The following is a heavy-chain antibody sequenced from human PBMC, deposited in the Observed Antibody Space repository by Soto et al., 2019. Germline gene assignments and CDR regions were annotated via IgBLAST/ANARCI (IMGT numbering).Heavy chain of an antibody. CDR2: ISTYNGNT. CDR3: TKDQTAAGTVDF. V-gene: IGHV1-18*04. Sequence: QVQLVQSGAEVKKPGASVKVSCKASGYTFTSYGISWVRQAPGQGLEWMGWISTYNGNTNYAQKLQGRVTMTTDTSTSTAYMELRSLKSDDTAVYYCTKDQTAAGTVDFWGQGTLVTVSS. CDR1: GYTFTSYG. D-gene: IGHD6-13*01. J-gene: IGHJ4*02.